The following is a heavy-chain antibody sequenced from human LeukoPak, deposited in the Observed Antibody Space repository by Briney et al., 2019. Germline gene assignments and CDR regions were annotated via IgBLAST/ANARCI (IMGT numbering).Heavy chain of an antibody. CDR2: IRDDGSQK. CDR1: GFTFSSYW. V-gene: IGHV3-7*01. Sequence: GGSLRLSCAASGFTFSSYWMSWVRQAPGKGLEWVANIRDDGSQKYYVDSVKGRFTISRDNAKNSLHLQMDSLRVEDTAVYYCARGGHSFGGWGQGTLVTVSS. CDR3: ARGGHSFGG. D-gene: IGHD5-18*01. J-gene: IGHJ4*02.